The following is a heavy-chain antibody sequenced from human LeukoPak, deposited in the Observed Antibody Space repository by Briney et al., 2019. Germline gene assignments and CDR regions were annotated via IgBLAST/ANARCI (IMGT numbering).Heavy chain of an antibody. D-gene: IGHD2-2*01. CDR1: GGTFSSYA. CDR2: IIPIFGTA. CDR3: ATSPSIPAAPNDY. Sequence: ASVKVSCKASGGTFSSYAISWVRQAPGQGLEWMGGIIPIFGTANYAQKFQGRVTITTDESTSTAYMELSSLRSEDTAVYFCATSPSIPAAPNDYWGQGTLVTVSS. J-gene: IGHJ4*02. V-gene: IGHV1-69*05.